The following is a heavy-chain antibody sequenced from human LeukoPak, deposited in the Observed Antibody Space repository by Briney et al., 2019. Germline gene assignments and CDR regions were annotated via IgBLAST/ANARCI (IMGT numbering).Heavy chain of an antibody. CDR2: IYYSGST. CDR3: ARLNKNESGSYRFGKKKRGYMDV. D-gene: IGHD3-16*02. J-gene: IGHJ6*03. Sequence: SETLSLTCTVSGGSISSSCYYWVWHRPPPGKGLEGIRSIYYSGSTYYNPSLKRRITISVDTTKTQFSLKLSSVTAADTAVYYCARLNKNESGSYRFGKKKRGYMDVWGKGTTVTISS. V-gene: IGHV4-39*01. CDR1: GGSISSSCYY.